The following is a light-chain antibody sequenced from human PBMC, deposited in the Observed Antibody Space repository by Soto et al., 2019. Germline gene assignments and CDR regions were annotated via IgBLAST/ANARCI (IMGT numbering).Light chain of an antibody. CDR2: EVS. CDR1: NSDVGSYNL. J-gene: IGLJ2*01. V-gene: IGLV2-23*02. CDR3: SSYTSXNTLI. Sequence: QSVLTQPASVSGSPGQSITISCTGTNSDVGSYNLVSWYQQRPGKAPKLMIYEVSKRPSGVSTRFSGSKSGNTASLTISGLQAVDEADYFCSSYTSXNTLIFGGGXKVTVL.